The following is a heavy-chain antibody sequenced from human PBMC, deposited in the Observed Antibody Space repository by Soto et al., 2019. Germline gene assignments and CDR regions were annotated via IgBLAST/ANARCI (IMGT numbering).Heavy chain of an antibody. CDR1: GFTFSSYS. Sequence: GGSLRLSCAASGFTFSSYSMNWVRQAPGKGLEWVSYISSSRSTIYYADSVKGRFTISRDNAKNSLYLQMNSLRAEDTAVYYCAREFSYCSGGSCFYYYYYMDVWGKGTTVTVSS. V-gene: IGHV3-48*01. CDR3: AREFSYCSGGSCFYYYYYMDV. CDR2: ISSSRSTI. D-gene: IGHD2-15*01. J-gene: IGHJ6*03.